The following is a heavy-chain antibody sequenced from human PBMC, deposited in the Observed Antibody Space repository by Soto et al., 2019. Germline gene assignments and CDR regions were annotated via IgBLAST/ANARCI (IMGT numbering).Heavy chain of an antibody. J-gene: IGHJ6*02. CDR2: ISAYNGNT. CDR1: GYTFTSYG. Sequence: QVQLVQSGAEVKKPGASVKVSCKASGYTFTSYGISWVRQAPGQGLECMGWISAYNGNTNYAQKLQGSVTMTADTPTSTAYMELRSLRSDDTAVYYCASTTGRYYYYYGMDVWGQGTTVTVSS. V-gene: IGHV1-18*04. D-gene: IGHD4-17*01. CDR3: ASTTGRYYYYYGMDV.